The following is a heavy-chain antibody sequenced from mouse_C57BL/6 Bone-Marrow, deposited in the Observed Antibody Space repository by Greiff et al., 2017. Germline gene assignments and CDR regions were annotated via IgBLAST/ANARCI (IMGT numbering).Heavy chain of an antibody. CDR2: IYPRDGST. J-gene: IGHJ1*03. D-gene: IGHD1-1*01. CDR3: ERDYGSSYWYFDV. V-gene: IGHV1-85*01. CDR1: GYTFTSYD. Sequence: QVQLQQSGPELLKPGASVKLSCKASGYTFTSYDINWVKQRPGQGLEWIGWIYPRDGSTKYNEKFKGKATLTVDTSSSTAYMELHSLTSEDSAVYFCERDYGSSYWYFDVWGTGTTVTVSS.